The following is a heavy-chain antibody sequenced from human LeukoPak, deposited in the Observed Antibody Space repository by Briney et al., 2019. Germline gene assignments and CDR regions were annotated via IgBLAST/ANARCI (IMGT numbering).Heavy chain of an antibody. Sequence: GGSLRLSCAASGFTFSRCDMHWVRQVTGRGLEWVSSIGTAGDTYYPGSVKGRFTISRENAKNSLYLQMNSLRAGDTAVYYCVRGHVVRGVEGTRGGMDVWGQGTTVTVSS. J-gene: IGHJ6*02. CDR1: GFTFSRCD. CDR3: VRGHVVRGVEGTRGGMDV. V-gene: IGHV3-13*01. D-gene: IGHD3-10*01. CDR2: IGTAGDT.